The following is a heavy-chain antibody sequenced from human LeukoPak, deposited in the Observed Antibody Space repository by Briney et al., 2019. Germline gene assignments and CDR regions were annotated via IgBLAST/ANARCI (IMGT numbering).Heavy chain of an antibody. J-gene: IGHJ4*02. CDR3: ARGYCSSTSCYSTAIDY. CDR2: ISSNGGST. Sequence: GGSLRLSCAASGFTFNSYAMHWVRQAPGKGLEYVSAISSNGGSTYYVNSVKGRFTISRDNSKSTLYLQMGSLRAEDMAVYYCARGYCSSTSCYSTAIDYWGQGTLVTVSS. D-gene: IGHD2-2*01. CDR1: GFTFNSYA. V-gene: IGHV3-64*01.